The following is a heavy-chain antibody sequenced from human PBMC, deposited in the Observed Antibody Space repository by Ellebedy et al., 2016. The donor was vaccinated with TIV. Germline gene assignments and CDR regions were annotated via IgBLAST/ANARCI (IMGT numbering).Heavy chain of an antibody. Sequence: AASVKVSCKASGYTFTSYGISWVRQAPGQGLEWMGWISAYNGNTNYAQKLQGRVTMTTDTSTSTAYMELRSLRSDDTDVYYCATVGATTGHYYYGMDVWGQGTTVAVSS. CDR2: ISAYNGNT. D-gene: IGHD1-26*01. J-gene: IGHJ6*02. CDR1: GYTFTSYG. CDR3: ATVGATTGHYYYGMDV. V-gene: IGHV1-18*01.